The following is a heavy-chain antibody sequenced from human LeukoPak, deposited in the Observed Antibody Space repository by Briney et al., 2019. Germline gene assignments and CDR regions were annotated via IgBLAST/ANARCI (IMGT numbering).Heavy chain of an antibody. Sequence: GGSLRLSCAASGFTFSNYAMSWVRRAPGKGLEWVSGISGGGVSTYNADSVKGRFTISRDNSKNTMYLQMNSLRAEDMAVYYCAKQSRTSGNYIDYWGQGTLVTVSS. D-gene: IGHD6-19*01. J-gene: IGHJ4*02. CDR3: AKQSRTSGNYIDY. CDR1: GFTFSNYA. CDR2: ISGGGVST. V-gene: IGHV3-23*01.